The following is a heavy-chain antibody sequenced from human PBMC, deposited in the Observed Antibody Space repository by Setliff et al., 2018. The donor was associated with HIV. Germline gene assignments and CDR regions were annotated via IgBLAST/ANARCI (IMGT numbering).Heavy chain of an antibody. Sequence: SETLSLTCAVSGYSISRGYYWGWIRQTPGKGLAWIGNIYNSGTNYYNPSLKSRVTISIDTSKNQFSLKLSSVTAADTAVYYCARHPDTAMVTYWGQGTLVTVSS. D-gene: IGHD5-18*01. CDR3: ARHPDTAMVTY. J-gene: IGHJ4*02. V-gene: IGHV4-38-2*01. CDR2: IYNSGTN. CDR1: GYSISRGYY.